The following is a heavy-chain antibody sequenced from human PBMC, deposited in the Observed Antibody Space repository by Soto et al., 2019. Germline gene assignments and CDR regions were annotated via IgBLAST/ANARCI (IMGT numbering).Heavy chain of an antibody. CDR1: GFTFSNYG. Sequence: EVRLVESGGGLVQSGGSRRLSCTASGFTFSNYGMNWIRQAPGKGLEWISFISYGSSSTYYADSVKGRFTISRDNAKNSLYLQMNSLRDEDTAVYYCARGKYTYGSDYWGQGAMVTVSS. D-gene: IGHD5-18*01. J-gene: IGHJ4*02. CDR3: ARGKYTYGSDY. CDR2: ISYGSSST. V-gene: IGHV3-48*02.